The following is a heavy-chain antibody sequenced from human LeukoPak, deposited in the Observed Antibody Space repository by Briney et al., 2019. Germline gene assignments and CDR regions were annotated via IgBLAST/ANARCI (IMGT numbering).Heavy chain of an antibody. Sequence: SETLSLTCTVSGGSISSSSYYWGWIRQPPGKGLEWIGSIYYSGSTYYNPSLKSRVTMSVDTSKNQFSLKVSSVTAADTAVYYCARVFDSGSQAHFYYMDVWGKGTTVTISS. D-gene: IGHD3-10*01. J-gene: IGHJ6*03. CDR2: IYYSGST. CDR1: GGSISSSSYY. V-gene: IGHV4-39*07. CDR3: ARVFDSGSQAHFYYMDV.